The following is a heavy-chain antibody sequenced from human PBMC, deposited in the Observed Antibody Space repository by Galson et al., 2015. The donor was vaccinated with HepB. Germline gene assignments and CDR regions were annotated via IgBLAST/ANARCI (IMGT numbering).Heavy chain of an antibody. CDR2: ISYDGSNK. CDR3: AKDGARLHFDY. CDR1: GFTFSSYG. J-gene: IGHJ4*02. Sequence: SLRLSCAASGFTFSSYGMHWVRQAPGKGLEWVAVISYDGSNKYYADSAKGRFTISRDNSKNTLYLQMNSLRAEDTAVYYCAKDGARLHFDYWGQGTLVTV. D-gene: IGHD2-21*02. V-gene: IGHV3-30*18.